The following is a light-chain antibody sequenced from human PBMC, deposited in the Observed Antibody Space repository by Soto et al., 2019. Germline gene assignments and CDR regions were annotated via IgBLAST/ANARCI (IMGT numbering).Light chain of an antibody. CDR2: EVS. V-gene: IGLV2-8*01. CDR1: SSDVGDYNY. Sequence: QSALTQPPSASGSPGQSVTISCTGTSSDVGDYNYVSWYQHHPGKAPKLMIYEVSKLPSGVPDRFSGSKSGNTASLTVSGLQADDEADYYCSSYAGSNNFVVFGGGTKLTVL. CDR3: SSYAGSNNFVV. J-gene: IGLJ2*01.